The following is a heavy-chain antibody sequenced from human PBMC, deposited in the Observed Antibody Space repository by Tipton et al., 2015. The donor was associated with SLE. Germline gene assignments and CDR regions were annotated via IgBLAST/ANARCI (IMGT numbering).Heavy chain of an antibody. CDR2: RYSRGGT. CDR1: GVSIGSGSYY. Sequence: LRLSCTVSGVSIGSGSYYWTWIRQPAGKGLEWIGHRYSRGGTNYNPSLKSRVTVSVDMSKAQFSLSLISVTTADTAVYFCAKDSGRWNGIDVWGRGTTVTVSS. CDR3: AKDSGRWNGIDV. V-gene: IGHV4-61*09. J-gene: IGHJ6*02. D-gene: IGHD6-19*01.